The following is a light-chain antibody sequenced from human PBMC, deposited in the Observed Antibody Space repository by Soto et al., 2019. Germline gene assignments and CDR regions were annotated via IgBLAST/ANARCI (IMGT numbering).Light chain of an antibody. J-gene: IGLJ7*01. CDR3: AAWDDSLSGPGV. Sequence: QSVLTQPPSASGTPGQRVTISCSGSSSNIGNFYVYWYQQLPGTAPKVLIYKNNQRPSGVPDRFSGSKSGTSASLAISGLRSEDEADYYCAAWDDSLSGPGVFGGGTQLTVL. V-gene: IGLV1-47*01. CDR2: KNN. CDR1: SSNIGNFY.